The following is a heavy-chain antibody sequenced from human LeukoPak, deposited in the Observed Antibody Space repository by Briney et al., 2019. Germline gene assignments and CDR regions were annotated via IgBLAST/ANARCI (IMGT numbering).Heavy chain of an antibody. D-gene: IGHD2/OR15-2a*01. V-gene: IGHV4-59*08. J-gene: IGHJ4*02. CDR1: GVSVSGDY. Sequence: SETLSLTCAVSGVSVSGDYWSWIRRPPGKGLEWIGYIYYTGNTDYNPSLKSRVTVSMDTSKNQFSLKLTSVTAADTAVYYCARHPFSTPFDFWGQGTLVTVSS. CDR2: IYYTGNT. CDR3: ARHPFSTPFDF.